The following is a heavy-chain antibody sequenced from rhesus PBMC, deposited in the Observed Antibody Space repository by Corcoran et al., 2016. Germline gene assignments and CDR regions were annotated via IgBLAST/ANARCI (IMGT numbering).Heavy chain of an antibody. J-gene: IGHJ4*01. V-gene: IGHV4S9*01. CDR3: ARDRNYYGGYFDY. CDR2: IYGNRATH. D-gene: IGHD3-28*01. Sequence: QVQLQESGPGLVKPSETLSLTCAVSGDSISDYYYWNWIRQPPGKGLELIGNIYGNRATHYHNPSHKSRVTIAKDTSKSQFFLKLSTMTSADTAVYYCARDRNYYGGYFDYWGQGVLVTVSS. CDR1: GDSISDYYY.